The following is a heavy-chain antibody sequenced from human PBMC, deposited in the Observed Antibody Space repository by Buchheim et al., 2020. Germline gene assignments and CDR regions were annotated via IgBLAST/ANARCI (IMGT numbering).Heavy chain of an antibody. J-gene: IGHJ4*02. CDR1: GFTFSSYS. D-gene: IGHD3-10*01. CDR3: ARDSLWFGELAFDY. Sequence: EVQLVESGGGLVQPGGSLRLSCAASGFTFSSYSMNWVRQAPGKGLEWVSYISNSSSTIYYADSVKGRFTISRDNAKNSLYLQMNSLRAEDTAVYYCARDSLWFGELAFDYWGQGTL. V-gene: IGHV3-48*01. CDR2: ISNSSSTI.